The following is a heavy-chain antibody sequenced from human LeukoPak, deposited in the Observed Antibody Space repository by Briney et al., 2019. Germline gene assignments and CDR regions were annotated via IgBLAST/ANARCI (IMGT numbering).Heavy chain of an antibody. D-gene: IGHD3-10*01. J-gene: IGHJ3*01. CDR1: GFTFSSYA. CDR3: ARDMYYGSGSYWV. CDR2: IKQDGSEK. V-gene: IGHV3-7*01. Sequence: GGSLRLSCAASGFTFSSYAMSWVRQAPGKGLEWVANIKQDGSEKYYVDSVKGRFTISRDNAKNSLYLQTNSLRAEDTAVYYCARDMYYGSGSYWVWGQGTMVTVSS.